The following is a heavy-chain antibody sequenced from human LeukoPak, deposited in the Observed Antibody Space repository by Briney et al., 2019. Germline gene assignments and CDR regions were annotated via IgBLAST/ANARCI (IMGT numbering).Heavy chain of an antibody. J-gene: IGHJ6*02. Sequence: ASVKVSCKASGYTFTSYDINWVRQATGQGLEWMGWMNPNSGNTGYAQKFQGRVTMTRNTSISTAYMELSSLRSEDTAAYYCARWGIYGSGTYYYYGMDVWGQGTTVTVSS. CDR2: MNPNSGNT. CDR1: GYTFTSYD. D-gene: IGHD3-10*01. V-gene: IGHV1-8*01. CDR3: ARWGIYGSGTYYYYGMDV.